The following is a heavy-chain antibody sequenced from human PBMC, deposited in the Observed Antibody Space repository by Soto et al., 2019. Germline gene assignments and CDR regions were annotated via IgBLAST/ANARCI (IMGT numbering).Heavy chain of an antibody. CDR3: AKDGESLYYDSYFDY. D-gene: IGHD3-22*01. V-gene: IGHV3-23*01. CDR1: GFTFSSYA. Sequence: PGGSLRLSCXASGFTFSSYAMSWVRQAPGKGLEWVSAISGSGGSTYYADSVKGRFTISRDNSKNTLYLQMNSLRAEDTAVYYCAKDGESLYYDSYFDYWGQGTLVTVSS. J-gene: IGHJ4*02. CDR2: ISGSGGST.